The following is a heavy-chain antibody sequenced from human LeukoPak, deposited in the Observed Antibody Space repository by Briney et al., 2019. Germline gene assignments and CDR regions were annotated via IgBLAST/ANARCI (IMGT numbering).Heavy chain of an antibody. D-gene: IGHD3-3*01. J-gene: IGHJ5*02. Sequence: PSETLSLTCTVSGGSISSYYWSWIRQPPGKGLEWIGYIYYSGSTNYNPSLKSRVTISVDTSKNQFSLKLTSVTAADTAVYYCARHLYYDSWSGYSNWFDPWGQGTLVTVSS. CDR2: IYYSGST. CDR1: GGSISSYY. V-gene: IGHV4-59*08. CDR3: ARHLYYDSWSGYSNWFDP.